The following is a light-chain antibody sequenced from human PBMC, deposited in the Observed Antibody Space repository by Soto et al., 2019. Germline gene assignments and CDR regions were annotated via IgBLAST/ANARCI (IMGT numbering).Light chain of an antibody. CDR1: QSVSSY. Sequence: EIVLTQSPATLSLSPGEGATLSCRASQSVSSYLAWYQQKPGQAPRLLIYGASNRATGIPDRFTGSGSGTDFALTISRLEPEDFGVYYCQQYGDSPLTSGPGTKVDIK. CDR2: GAS. CDR3: QQYGDSPLT. V-gene: IGKV3-20*01. J-gene: IGKJ3*01.